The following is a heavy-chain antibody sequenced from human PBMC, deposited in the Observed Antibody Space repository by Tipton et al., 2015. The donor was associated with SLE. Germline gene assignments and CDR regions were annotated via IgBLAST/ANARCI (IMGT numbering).Heavy chain of an antibody. V-gene: IGHV3-7*01. CDR3: ARETTSGAFDI. J-gene: IGHJ3*02. D-gene: IGHD4-11*01. CDR2: IKEDGSDK. CDR1: GFTFSSYA. Sequence: SLRLSCAASGFTFSSYAMTWVRQAPGKGLEWLANIKEDGSDKNYVDSVKGRLTVSIDNAKNALYLQMSSLTAEDTAMYFCARETTSGAFDIWGQGTLVTVSS.